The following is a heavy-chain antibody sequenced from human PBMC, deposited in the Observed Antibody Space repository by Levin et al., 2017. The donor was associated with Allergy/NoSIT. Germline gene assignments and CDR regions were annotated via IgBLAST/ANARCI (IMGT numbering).Heavy chain of an antibody. J-gene: IGHJ4*02. CDR3: AREGFWTD. D-gene: IGHD3/OR15-3a*01. V-gene: IGHV3-11*06. CDR1: GFRFSDYY. Sequence: LSLTCAASGFRFSDYYMSWIRQVPGKGLEWVSYISVSGRETNYADSAKGRFTISRDNAMNSLSLQMNSLRVDDSAVYYCAREGFWTDWGQGTLVTVSS. CDR2: ISVSGRET.